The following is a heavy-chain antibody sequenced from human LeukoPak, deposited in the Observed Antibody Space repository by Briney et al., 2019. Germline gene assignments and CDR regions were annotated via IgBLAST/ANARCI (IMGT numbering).Heavy chain of an antibody. CDR1: GGTFSSYA. CDR2: IIPIFGTA. Sequence: SVKVSCKASGGTFSSYAISWVRQAPGRGLEWMGGIIPIFGTANYAQKFQGRVTITTDESTSTAYMELSSLRSEDTAVYYCAMTSSGYYYMWGQGTLVTVSS. D-gene: IGHD3-22*01. J-gene: IGHJ4*02. CDR3: AMTSSGYYYM. V-gene: IGHV1-69*05.